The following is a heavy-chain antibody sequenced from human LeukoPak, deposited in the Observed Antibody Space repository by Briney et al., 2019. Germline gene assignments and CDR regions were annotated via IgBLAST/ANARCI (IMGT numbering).Heavy chain of an antibody. J-gene: IGHJ6*02. CDR1: GGSISSSTW. D-gene: IGHD3-22*01. V-gene: IGHV4-4*02. CDR2: IFHSGSK. CDR3: ARVPVDDSSSYLYFYYYGMDV. Sequence: NTSQTLSLTCAVSGGSISSSTWWTWVRLPPGKGLEWIGEIFHSGSKNLNPSRKSRLTMSVDESKHEFSLKLTSVTAADTAVYYCARVPVDDSSSYLYFYYYGMDVWGQGTTVTVSS.